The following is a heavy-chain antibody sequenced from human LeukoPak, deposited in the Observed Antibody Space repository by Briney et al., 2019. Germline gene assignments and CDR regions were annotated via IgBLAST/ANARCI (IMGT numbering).Heavy chain of an antibody. V-gene: IGHV3-30*18. D-gene: IGHD5-18*01. CDR2: MSYDGSKK. Sequence: GGSLRLSCAASGFTFSSYGMHWVRQAPGKGLEWVAVMSYDGSKKYYADSVKDRFTISRDNTKNTMYLQMNSLRAEDTAVYYCAKDMEYRYGWGGGYFDFWGQGTLVTVSS. CDR3: AKDMEYRYGWGGGYFDF. J-gene: IGHJ4*02. CDR1: GFTFSSYG.